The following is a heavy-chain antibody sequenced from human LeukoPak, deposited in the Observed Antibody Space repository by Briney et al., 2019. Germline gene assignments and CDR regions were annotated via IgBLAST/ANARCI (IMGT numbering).Heavy chain of an antibody. CDR2: IYYSGST. CDR3: ARHVRNGGYYDSSTYYPYPRLDY. D-gene: IGHD3-22*01. V-gene: IGHV4-39*01. Sequence: SETLSLTCTVSGGSISSSSYYWGWIRQPPGKGLEWIGIIYYSGSTYYNPSLKSRVTISVDTSKNQFSLKLGSVTAADTAVYYCARHVRNGGYYDSSTYYPYPRLDYRGQGTLVTVSS. J-gene: IGHJ4*02. CDR1: GGSISSSSYY.